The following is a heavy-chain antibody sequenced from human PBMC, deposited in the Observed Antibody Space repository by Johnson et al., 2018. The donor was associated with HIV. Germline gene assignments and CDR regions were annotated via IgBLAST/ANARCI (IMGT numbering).Heavy chain of an antibody. J-gene: IGHJ3*02. CDR2: ISYDGSSK. D-gene: IGHD3-3*01. CDR3: ARASLEWLLSLVPLGAFDI. CDR1: GFTFDDYG. Sequence: QVQLVESGGGLVQPGGSLRLSCAASGFTFDDYGMSWVRQAPGKGLEWVAVISYDGSSKYYADSVKGRFPIYSDNSKNTLNLQMNSLRAGDTAVYYCARASLEWLLSLVPLGAFDIWGQGTMVTVSS. V-gene: IGHV3-30*03.